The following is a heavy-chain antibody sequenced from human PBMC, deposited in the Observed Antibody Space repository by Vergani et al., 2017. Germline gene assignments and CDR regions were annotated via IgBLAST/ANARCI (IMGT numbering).Heavy chain of an antibody. CDR2: ITYNGGRT. J-gene: IGHJ4*02. V-gene: IGHV3-23*04. D-gene: IGHD5-18*01. Sequence: EVQLVESGGGLVQPGGSLRLSCAASGFTFNIYAMSWVRQAPGKGLEWVSTITYNGGRTYYADSVTGRFTISRDNSKNTLFLQMSSLRVEDTAIYYCAELYGDDGYSPFWGQGTLVTVSS. CDR3: AELYGDDGYSPF. CDR1: GFTFNIYA.